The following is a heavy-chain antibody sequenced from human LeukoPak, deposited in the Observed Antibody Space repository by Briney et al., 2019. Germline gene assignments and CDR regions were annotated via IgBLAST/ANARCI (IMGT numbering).Heavy chain of an antibody. Sequence: SVKVSCKASGGTFSSYAISWVRQAPGQGREWMGRIIPILGIANYAQKFQGRVTITADKSTSTAYMELSSLRSEDTAVYYCARDKRQYYYGSGSYNWFDPWGQGTLVTVSS. CDR2: IIPILGIA. CDR3: ARDKRQYYYGSGSYNWFDP. J-gene: IGHJ5*02. V-gene: IGHV1-69*04. D-gene: IGHD3-10*01. CDR1: GGTFSSYA.